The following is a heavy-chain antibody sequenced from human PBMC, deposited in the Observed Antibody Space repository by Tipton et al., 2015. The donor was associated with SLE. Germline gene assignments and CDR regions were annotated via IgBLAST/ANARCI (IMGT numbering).Heavy chain of an antibody. J-gene: IGHJ3*02. Sequence: TLSLTCSVSNGSISRSSYYWGWIRQPPGKGLVWIASIYYSGSTTYYNPSLKSRVTISVDTSNNQFSLLLTSVSAPDTAVYYCAGRRTGYRDAFDIWGQGAMVTVSS. CDR3: AGRRTGYRDAFDI. CDR1: NGSISRSSYY. V-gene: IGHV4-39*01. CDR2: IYYSGSTT. D-gene: IGHD5-12*01.